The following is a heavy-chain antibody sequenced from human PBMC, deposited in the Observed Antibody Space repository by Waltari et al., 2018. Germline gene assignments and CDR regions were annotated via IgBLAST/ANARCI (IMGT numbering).Heavy chain of an antibody. D-gene: IGHD5-12*01. J-gene: IGHJ5*02. V-gene: IGHV5-51*01. CDR3: VRGLVGGYEKGWFDP. CDR2: IYPGDSDT. CDR1: GYDFSAYW. Sequence: EVQLVQSGAEVKKPGESLKISCKGSGYDFSAYWIGGVRQMPGGGLEWMGSIYPGDSDTKYSPSFEGQVTISADKSINTAFLHWRSLRASDTALFYCVRGLVGGYEKGWFDPWGLGTLVTVSS.